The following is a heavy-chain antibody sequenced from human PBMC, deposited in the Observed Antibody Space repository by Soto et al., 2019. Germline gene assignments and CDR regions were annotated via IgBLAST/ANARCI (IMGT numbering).Heavy chain of an antibody. V-gene: IGHV1-18*01. Sequence: ASAKVSCKASGYTFTSYGISWVRQAPGQGLEWMGWISAYNGNTNYAQKLQGRVTMTTDTSTSTAYMELRSLRSDDTAVYYCARVLRSYSSSSWVDFDYWGQGTLVTFSS. J-gene: IGHJ4*02. CDR3: ARVLRSYSSSSWVDFDY. CDR1: GYTFTSYG. CDR2: ISAYNGNT. D-gene: IGHD6-6*01.